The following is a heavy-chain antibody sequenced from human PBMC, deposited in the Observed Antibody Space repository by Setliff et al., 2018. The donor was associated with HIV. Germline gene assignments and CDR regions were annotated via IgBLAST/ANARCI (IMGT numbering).Heavy chain of an antibody. D-gene: IGHD6-6*01. J-gene: IGHJ4*02. Sequence: SETLSLTCTVSNGSISNHYWGWIRQSPGKGLEWIGYIFFTGSANPNPSLKNRVTMSVDTSKNQLFLKPSSVTAADTAVYYCARVSYTGSSYIDYWGQGTLVTVSS. CDR2: IFFTGSA. V-gene: IGHV4-59*08. CDR1: NGSISNHY. CDR3: ARVSYTGSSYIDY.